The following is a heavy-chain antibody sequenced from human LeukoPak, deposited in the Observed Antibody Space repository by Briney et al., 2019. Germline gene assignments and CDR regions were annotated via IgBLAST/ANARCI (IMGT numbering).Heavy chain of an antibody. CDR1: GGTFSSYA. V-gene: IGHV1-69*01. Sequence: SVKVSCKASGGTFSSYAISWVRQAPGQGLEWMGGIIPIFGTANYAQKFQGRVTITADEPTSTAYMELSSLRSEDTAVYYCARGMATMRINFDYWGQGTLVTVSS. J-gene: IGHJ4*02. D-gene: IGHD5-24*01. CDR3: ARGMATMRINFDY. CDR2: IIPIFGTA.